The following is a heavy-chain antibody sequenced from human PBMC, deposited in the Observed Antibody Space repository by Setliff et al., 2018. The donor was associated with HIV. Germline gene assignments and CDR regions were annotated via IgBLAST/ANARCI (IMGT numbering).Heavy chain of an antibody. J-gene: IGHJ5*02. CDR3: ARLGRPYSGQGWFDP. CDR2: IYYSGNT. D-gene: IGHD5-12*01. Sequence: ETLSLTCSVSGDSIFTSTYYWGWIRQPPGKRLEWIGSIYYSGNTYYNPSLKSRVTISVDTSKNQFFLNLSSVTATDSAVYYCARLGRPYSGQGWFDPWGQGTLVTVPQ. V-gene: IGHV4-39*01. CDR1: GDSIFTSTYY.